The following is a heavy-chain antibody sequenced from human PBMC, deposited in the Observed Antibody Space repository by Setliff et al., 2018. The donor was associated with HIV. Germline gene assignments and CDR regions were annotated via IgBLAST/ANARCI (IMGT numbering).Heavy chain of an antibody. CDR3: AKTYYYDSSGYYYFDS. V-gene: IGHV3-23*01. J-gene: IGHJ4*02. D-gene: IGHD3-22*01. Sequence: PGGSLRLSCAASGFNVNNKYMSWVRQAPGKGLEWVSAISGGGDRTYHADSVRGRFTISRDNSKNSLYLQMNSLRAEDTAVYYCAKTYYYDSSGYYYFDSWGQGTLVTVSS. CDR2: ISGGGDRT. CDR1: GFNVNNKY.